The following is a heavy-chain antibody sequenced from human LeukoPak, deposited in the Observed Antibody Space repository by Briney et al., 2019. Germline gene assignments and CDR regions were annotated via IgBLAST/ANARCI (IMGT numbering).Heavy chain of an antibody. Sequence: SETLSLTCTVSGGSISSSSYYWGWIRQPPGKGLGWIGSIYYSGSTYYNPSLKSRVTISVDTSKNQFSLKLSSVTAADTAVYYCARSVFGSNTKGVDYWGQGTLVTVSS. J-gene: IGHJ4*02. D-gene: IGHD1-26*01. CDR1: GGSISSSSYY. V-gene: IGHV4-39*01. CDR2: IYYSGST. CDR3: ARSVFGSNTKGVDY.